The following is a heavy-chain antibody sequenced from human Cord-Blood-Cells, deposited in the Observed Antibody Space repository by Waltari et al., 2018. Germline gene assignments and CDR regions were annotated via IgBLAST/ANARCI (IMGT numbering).Heavy chain of an antibody. V-gene: IGHV3-30*04. D-gene: IGHD3-10*01. CDR2: ISYDGSNK. CDR1: GFTFSSSA. J-gene: IGHJ4*02. Sequence: QVQLVESGGGVVQPGRSLRLSCAASGFTFSSSAMHWVRQAPGKGLEWVAVISYDGSNKYYADSVKGRFTISRDNSKNTLYLQMNSLRAEDTAVYYCARDEITMVRGVMGYWGQGTLVTVSS. CDR3: ARDEITMVRGVMGY.